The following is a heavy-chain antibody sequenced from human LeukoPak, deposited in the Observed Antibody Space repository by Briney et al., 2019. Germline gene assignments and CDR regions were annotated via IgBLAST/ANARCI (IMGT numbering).Heavy chain of an antibody. Sequence: SETLSLTCTVSGGSISSGSYYWSWIRQPAGKGLEWIGRIYTSGSTNYNPSLKSRVTISVDTSKNQFSLKLSSVTAADTAVYYCARHFDWFLTARFDPWGQGTLVTVSS. CDR1: GGSISSGSYY. D-gene: IGHD3-9*01. CDR2: IYTSGST. CDR3: ARHFDWFLTARFDP. V-gene: IGHV4-61*02. J-gene: IGHJ5*02.